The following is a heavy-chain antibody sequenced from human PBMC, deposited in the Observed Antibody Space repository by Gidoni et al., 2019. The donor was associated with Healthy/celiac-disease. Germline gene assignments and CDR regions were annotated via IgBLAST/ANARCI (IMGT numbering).Heavy chain of an antibody. CDR3: AKGPPWGDIVPMDV. J-gene: IGHJ6*03. CDR1: GFPFSSYA. D-gene: IGHD2-8*01. V-gene: IGHV3-23*01. CDR2: ISGSGGST. Sequence: EVQLLESGGGLVQPGGYLRLSCAASGFPFSSYAMSWVPQAPGQVLEWVAAISGSGGSTYYADSVKGRFTISRDNSKNTLYLQMNSLRAEDTAVYYCAKGPPWGDIVPMDVWGKGTTVTVSS.